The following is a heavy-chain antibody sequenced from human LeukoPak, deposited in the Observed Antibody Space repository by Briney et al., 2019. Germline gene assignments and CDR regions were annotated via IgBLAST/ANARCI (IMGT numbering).Heavy chain of an antibody. CDR2: IGTDGSYI. J-gene: IGHJ3*02. Sequence: GGSLTLSCAASGFTFSSHNMNWVRQAPMKGLEWVSSIGTDGSYIYYADSVQGRFTISRDNAKNSLYLQMNSLTAEDTAVYYCARKMKTGDRVGTFDIWGQGTIVTVSS. CDR1: GFTFSSHN. CDR3: ARKMKTGDRVGTFDI. V-gene: IGHV3-21*01. D-gene: IGHD1-1*01.